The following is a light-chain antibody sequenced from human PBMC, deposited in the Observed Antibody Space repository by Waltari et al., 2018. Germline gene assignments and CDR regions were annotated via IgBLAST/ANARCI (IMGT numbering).Light chain of an antibody. V-gene: IGLV2-14*03. Sequence: QSALTQPASVSGSPGQSITISCTGTRSDVGGYDYVSWYQQHPGKAPKLLIYDVTKRPSGVSNRFSGSKSANTASLTSSGLQAEDEADYYCFSYRRSSTWVFGEGTKLTVL. CDR1: RSDVGGYDY. CDR3: FSYRRSSTWV. CDR2: DVT. J-gene: IGLJ3*02.